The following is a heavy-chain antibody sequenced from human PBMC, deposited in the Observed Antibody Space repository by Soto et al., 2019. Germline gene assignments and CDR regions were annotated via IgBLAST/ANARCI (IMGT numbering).Heavy chain of an antibody. D-gene: IGHD3-22*01. CDR2: IMPIFGSA. Sequence: SVKVSCKASGVTFSRNTISWVRQAPGQGLEWMGGIMPIFGSANYAQKFQGRVTITADENTRTVYMELSRLRSEDTAVYYCARQFDSDTTGYYYAYWGQGTLVTVSS. CDR1: GVTFSRNT. CDR3: ARQFDSDTTGYYYAY. J-gene: IGHJ4*02. V-gene: IGHV1-69*13.